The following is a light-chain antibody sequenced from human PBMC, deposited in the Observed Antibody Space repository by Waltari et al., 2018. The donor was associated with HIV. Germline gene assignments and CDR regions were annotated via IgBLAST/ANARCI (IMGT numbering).Light chain of an antibody. CDR3: AAWDDSLSGSYV. V-gene: IGLV1-44*01. Sequence: QSVLTPPPSASGTPGQRVTISCSGSTSNIGSNAVNWYQQLPGTAPKLLIYSNNQRPSGVPDRFSGSKSGTSASLAISGLQSDDEAEYYCAAWDDSLSGSYVFGTGTMVTVL. CDR2: SNN. CDR1: TSNIGSNA. J-gene: IGLJ1*01.